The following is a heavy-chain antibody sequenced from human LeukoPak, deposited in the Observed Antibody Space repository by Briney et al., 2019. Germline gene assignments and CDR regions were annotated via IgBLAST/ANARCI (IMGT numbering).Heavy chain of an antibody. CDR1: GFTFSSYA. Sequence: GGSLRLSCAASGFTFSSYAMSWVRQAPGQGLELVSAISGSGGSTNYADSVKGRFTISRDNFKNTLSLQMNSLRAEDTAIYYCAKGTVGYCSGGSCYPIDYWGQGTLVTVSS. J-gene: IGHJ4*02. V-gene: IGHV3-23*01. D-gene: IGHD2-15*01. CDR3: AKGTVGYCSGGSCYPIDY. CDR2: ISGSGGST.